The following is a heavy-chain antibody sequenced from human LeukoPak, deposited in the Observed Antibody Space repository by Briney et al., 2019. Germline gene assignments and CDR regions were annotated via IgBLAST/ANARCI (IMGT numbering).Heavy chain of an antibody. CDR2: TRNKANRYTT. V-gene: IGHV3-72*01. D-gene: IGHD2-21*02. CDR1: GFSLSDHY. CDR3: AAMKGDLDY. J-gene: IGHJ4*02. Sequence: GGALRLSCAASGFSLSDHYIDWVRQAPGKGLEWVGRTRNKANRYTTEYAASVKGRFTISRDESMNSLFLQMNSLKTEDTAVYYCAAMKGDLDYWGQGTLVTVSS.